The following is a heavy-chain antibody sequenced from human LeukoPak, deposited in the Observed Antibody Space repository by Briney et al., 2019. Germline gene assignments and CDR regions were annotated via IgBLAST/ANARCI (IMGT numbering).Heavy chain of an antibody. CDR2: ISSSRSYV. D-gene: IGHD3-22*01. J-gene: IGHJ6*03. CDR3: AKDGRGFYDDSGYYPKDYSYYYFMDV. V-gene: IGHV3-21*01. Sequence: GGSLRLSCAASGFTFSSYSMNWVRQAPGKGLEWVSFISSSRSYVYYADSVKGRFTISRDNAKNSLYLQMNSLRDEDTAVYHCAKDGRGFYDDSGYYPKDYSYYYFMDVWGQGNTVIISS. CDR1: GFTFSSYS.